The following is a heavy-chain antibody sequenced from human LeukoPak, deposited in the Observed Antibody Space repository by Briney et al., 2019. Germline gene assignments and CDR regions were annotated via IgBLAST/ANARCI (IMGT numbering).Heavy chain of an antibody. CDR3: AGASRGYCSGGSCYEVNRWFDP. J-gene: IGHJ5*02. CDR1: GGSISSYY. D-gene: IGHD2-15*01. CDR2: IYYSGST. V-gene: IGHV4-59*12. Sequence: SETLSLTCTVSGGSISSYYWSWIRQPPGKGLEWIGYIYYSGSTNYNPSLKSRATISVDTSKNQFSLKLSSVTAADTAVYYCAGASRGYCSGGSCYEVNRWFDPWGQGTLVTVSS.